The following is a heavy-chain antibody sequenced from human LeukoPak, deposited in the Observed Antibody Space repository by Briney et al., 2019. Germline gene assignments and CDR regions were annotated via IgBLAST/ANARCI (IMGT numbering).Heavy chain of an antibody. D-gene: IGHD6-6*01. CDR2: IYASGNT. Sequence: PSETLSLTCTVSGGSISTYDLSLIRQPAGKGLEWIGRIYASGNTNYNPSLKSRVTMSLDTSKNQFSLRLTSVTAADTAVYYCAREYSSSSGKNAFDVWGQGTMVTVSS. J-gene: IGHJ3*01. V-gene: IGHV4-4*07. CDR3: AREYSSSSGKNAFDV. CDR1: GGSISTYD.